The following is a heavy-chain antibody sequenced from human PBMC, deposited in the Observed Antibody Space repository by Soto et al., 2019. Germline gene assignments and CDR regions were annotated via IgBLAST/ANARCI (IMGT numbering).Heavy chain of an antibody. CDR1: GFTFSSYA. V-gene: IGHV3-23*01. CDR2: ISGSGGST. Sequence: PGGSLRLSCAASGFTFSSYAMSWVRQAPGKGLEWVSAISGSGGSTYYADSVKGRFTISRDNSKNTLYLQMNSLRAEDTAVYYCGRVFGYNYGYDAFDIGGKGTMVTVSS. D-gene: IGHD5-18*01. J-gene: IGHJ3*02. CDR3: GRVFGYNYGYDAFDI.